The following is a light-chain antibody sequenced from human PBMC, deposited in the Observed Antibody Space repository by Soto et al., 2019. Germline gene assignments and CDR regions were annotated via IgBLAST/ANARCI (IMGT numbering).Light chain of an antibody. V-gene: IGKV3-20*01. CDR3: HPYAT. CDR2: GAS. Sequence: EIVLTQSPGTLSLSPGERATLSCRASQSVSSSYLAWYQQKPGQAPRLLIYGASNRATGIPDRFSGSESGTDFTLTISILESEDFAVYYFHPYATFGPGTKL. J-gene: IGKJ1*01. CDR1: QSVSSSY.